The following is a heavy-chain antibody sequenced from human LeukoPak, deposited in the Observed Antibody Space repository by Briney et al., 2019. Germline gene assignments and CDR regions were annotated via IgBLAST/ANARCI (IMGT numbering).Heavy chain of an antibody. CDR3: AKDEFSSDDYGDPEGIHYFDY. V-gene: IGHV3-23*01. Sequence: GGSLRLSCAASGFTFSSYAMSWVRQAPGKGLEWVSAISGSGGSTYYADSVKGRFTISRDNSKNTLYLQMNSLRAEDTAVYYCAKDEFSSDDYGDPEGIHYFDYWDQGTLVTVSS. J-gene: IGHJ4*02. CDR2: ISGSGGST. D-gene: IGHD4-17*01. CDR1: GFTFSSYA.